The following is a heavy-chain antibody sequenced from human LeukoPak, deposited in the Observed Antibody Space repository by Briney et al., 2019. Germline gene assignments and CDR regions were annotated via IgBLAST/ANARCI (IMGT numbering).Heavy chain of an antibody. D-gene: IGHD3-3*01. V-gene: IGHV4-59*01. CDR3: ARVNFWSGYSFDY. Sequence: PSETLSLTCTVSGGSISSYYWSWLRQPPGKGLEWIGYIYYSGSTNYNPSLKSRVTISVDTSKNQFSLKLSSVTAADTAVYYCARVNFWSGYSFDYWGQGTLVTVSS. CDR1: GGSISSYY. J-gene: IGHJ4*02. CDR2: IYYSGST.